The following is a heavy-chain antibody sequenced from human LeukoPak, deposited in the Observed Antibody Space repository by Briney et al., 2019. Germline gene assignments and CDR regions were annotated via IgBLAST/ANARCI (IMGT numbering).Heavy chain of an antibody. CDR3: ASSPPDYAELPLDI. J-gene: IGHJ3*02. CDR2: IYYPEST. Sequence: SETLSLTCTVSGGSIRSTNYYWVWVRQPPGKGLEWIGTIYYPESTYYNPSLKSRVTISLDTSKKQFSLNLRPVTAADTAVYYCASSPPDYAELPLDIWGQGTMVTVSS. CDR1: GGSIRSTNYY. V-gene: IGHV4-39*07. D-gene: IGHD4/OR15-4a*01.